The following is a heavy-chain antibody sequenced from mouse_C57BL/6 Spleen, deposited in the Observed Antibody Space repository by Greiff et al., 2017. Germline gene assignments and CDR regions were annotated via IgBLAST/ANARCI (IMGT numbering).Heavy chain of an antibody. D-gene: IGHD2-3*01. V-gene: IGHV5-17*01. CDR1: GFTFSDYG. Sequence: EVKVEESGGGLVKPGGSLKLSCAASGFTFSDYGMHWVRQAPEKGLEWVAYISSGSSTIYYADTVKGRFTISRDNAKNTLFLQMTSLRSEDTAMYYCARPGYYVSAWFAYWGQGTLVTVSA. J-gene: IGHJ3*01. CDR2: ISSGSSTI. CDR3: ARPGYYVSAWFAY.